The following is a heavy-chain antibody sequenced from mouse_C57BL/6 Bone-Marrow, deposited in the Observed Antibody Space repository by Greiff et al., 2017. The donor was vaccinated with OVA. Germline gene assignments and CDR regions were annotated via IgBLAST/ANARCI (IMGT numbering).Heavy chain of an antibody. J-gene: IGHJ2*01. CDR3: AKSDYRKLGYYFDY. Sequence: QVQLQQPGAELVKPGASVKMSCKASGYTFTSYWITWVKQRPGQGLEWIGDIYPGSGSTNYNEKFKSKATLTVDTSSSTAYMQLSSLTSEDSAVYYCAKSDYRKLGYYFDYWGQGTTLTVSS. CDR1: GYTFTSYW. D-gene: IGHD2-12*01. CDR2: IYPGSGST. V-gene: IGHV1-55*01.